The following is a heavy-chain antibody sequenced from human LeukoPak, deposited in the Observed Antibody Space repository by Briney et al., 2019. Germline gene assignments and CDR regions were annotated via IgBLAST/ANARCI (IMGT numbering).Heavy chain of an antibody. CDR1: GFTFRNYX. CDR2: XXXXGSEK. D-gene: IGHD3-10*01. Sequence: GGSLRLSCVASGFTFRNYXXXXXXXAXXKXXEXXXXXXXXGSEKYFVASVRGRFTISRDNAKDSLYLQMSSLRAEDTAVYYCVRGSSGTVVRGVAWAWFDPWGQGTLVTVSS. J-gene: IGHJ5*02. V-gene: IGHV3-7*05. CDR3: VRGSSGTVVRGVAWAWFDP.